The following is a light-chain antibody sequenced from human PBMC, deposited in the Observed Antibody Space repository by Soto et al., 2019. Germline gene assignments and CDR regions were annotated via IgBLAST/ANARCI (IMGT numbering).Light chain of an antibody. CDR2: GAD. Sequence: EIVLTQSPGTLSLSPGERSTLSCRASQSVSSNYLAWYQQKPGQAPRLIIYGADTRATGIPDRFSGSGSGTDFTLTISRLEPEDFAVYYCQQYGNSPPITFGGGTKVDIK. CDR1: QSVSSNY. J-gene: IGKJ4*01. V-gene: IGKV3-20*01. CDR3: QQYGNSPPIT.